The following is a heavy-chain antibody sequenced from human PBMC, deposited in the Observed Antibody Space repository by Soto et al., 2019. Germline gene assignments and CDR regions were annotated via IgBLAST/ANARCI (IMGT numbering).Heavy chain of an antibody. Sequence: GGSLRLSCAASGFTFRSYAMSWVRQAPGKGLEWVSAISGGSGNINYADSVKGRFTISRDNSKNTLYLQMNSLRAGDTAVYYCARDAGLTIFGVPHNAHVMAVWGPGPSLTLSS. D-gene: IGHD3-3*01. CDR2: ISGGSGNI. CDR1: GFTFRSYA. J-gene: IGHJ6*02. CDR3: ARDAGLTIFGVPHNAHVMAV. V-gene: IGHV3-23*01.